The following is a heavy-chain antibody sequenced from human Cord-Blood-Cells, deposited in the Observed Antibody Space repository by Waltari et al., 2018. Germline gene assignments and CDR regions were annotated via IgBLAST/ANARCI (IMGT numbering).Heavy chain of an antibody. CDR2: INPNSGGT. V-gene: IGHV1-2*02. CDR1: GYTFTGYY. CDR3: SRVGWELRYYFDY. Sequence: QVHLVQSGAEVKKPGASVKVYCKADGYTFTGYYKNLVQQAPGKGLEWMGWINPNSGGTNYAQKFQGRVTMTRDTSISTAYMELSRLRSDDTAVYYCSRVGWELRYYFDYWGQGTLVTVSS. D-gene: IGHD1-26*01. J-gene: IGHJ4*02.